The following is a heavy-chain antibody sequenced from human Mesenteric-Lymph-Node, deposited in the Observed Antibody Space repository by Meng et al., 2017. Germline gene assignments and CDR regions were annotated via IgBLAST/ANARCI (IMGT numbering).Heavy chain of an antibody. D-gene: IGHD3-10*01. CDR2: ITSTSSYI. J-gene: IGHJ5*02. CDR1: GFTFSSYS. V-gene: IGHV3-21*01. CDR3: RYGSGSWSRDWFDP. Sequence: GGSLRLPCAATGFTFSSYSLNWVRQAPGKGREWFSSITSTSSYIYYADSVKGRFTISRDNTKNSLYLKMNSLRAEDTAVYYCRYGSGSWSRDWFDPWGQGTRV.